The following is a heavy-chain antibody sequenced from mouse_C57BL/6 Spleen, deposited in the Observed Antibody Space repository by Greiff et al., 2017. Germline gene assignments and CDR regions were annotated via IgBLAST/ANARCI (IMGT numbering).Heavy chain of an antibody. CDR2: IDPSDSYT. Sequence: VQLQQPGAELVKPGASVKLSCKASGYTFTSYWMQWVKQRPGQGLEWIGEIDPSDSYTNYNQKFKGKATLTVDTPSSTAYMQLSSLTSEDSAVYYCASREGYYAMDCWGQGTSVTVSS. CDR1: GYTFTSYW. CDR3: ASREGYYAMDC. V-gene: IGHV1-50*01. J-gene: IGHJ4*01.